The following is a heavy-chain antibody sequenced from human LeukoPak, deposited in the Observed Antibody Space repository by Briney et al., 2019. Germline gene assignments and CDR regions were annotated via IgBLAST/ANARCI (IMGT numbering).Heavy chain of an antibody. CDR2: ISGDGGST. CDR3: AKSEAGYGYGKSYYYYSYMDV. Sequence: GGSLRLSCSVSGFTFGNYAMHWVRQAPGKGLDWVSLISGDGGSTYYADSVKGRFTISRDNSKNSLYLQMNSLRTEDTALYYCAKSEAGYGYGKSYYYYSYMDVWGTGTTVTVSS. V-gene: IGHV3-43*02. D-gene: IGHD5-18*01. J-gene: IGHJ6*03. CDR1: GFTFGNYA.